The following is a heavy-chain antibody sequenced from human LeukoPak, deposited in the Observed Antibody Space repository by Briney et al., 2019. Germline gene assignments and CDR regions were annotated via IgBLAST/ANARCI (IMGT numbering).Heavy chain of an antibody. V-gene: IGHV3-66*04. J-gene: IGHJ4*02. Sequence: GGSLRLSCAASGFTVSSNYMGWVRQAPGKGLEWVSVIYSGGNTYYADSVKGRFTISRDNSKNTLYLQMNSLRAEDTAVYYCARRVATDFHFDYWGQGTLVTVSS. CDR2: IYSGGNT. CDR3: ARRVATDFHFDY. D-gene: IGHD5-12*01. CDR1: GFTVSSNY.